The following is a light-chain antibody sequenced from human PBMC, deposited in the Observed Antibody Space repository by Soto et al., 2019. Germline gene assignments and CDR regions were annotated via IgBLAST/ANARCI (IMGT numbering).Light chain of an antibody. CDR2: KAS. J-gene: IGKJ1*01. V-gene: IGKV1-5*03. CDR1: QNINNW. Sequence: DIPMTQSPSTLSASVGDRVTINCRASQNINNWLAWYQQKPGKAPKVLIYKASSLESGVPSRFSGSGSGTEFTLTISRLQTEDFATYYRQQYGANSPWTFGQGTKVEIK. CDR3: QQYGANSPWT.